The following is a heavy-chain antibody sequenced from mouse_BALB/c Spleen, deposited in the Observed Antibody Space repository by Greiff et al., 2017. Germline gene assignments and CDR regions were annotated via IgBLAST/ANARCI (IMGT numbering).Heavy chain of an antibody. V-gene: IGHV10S3*01. CDR3: VRTYGNYGAMDY. D-gene: IGHD2-1*01. J-gene: IGHJ4*01. CDR2: IRSKSNNYAT. CDR1: GFTFNTNA. Sequence: GGGLVQPKGSLKLSCAASGFTFNTNAMNWVRQAPGKGLEWVARIRSKSNNYATYYADSVKGRFTISRDDSQSMLYLQMNNLKTEDTAMYYCVRTYGNYGAMDYWGQGTSVTVSS.